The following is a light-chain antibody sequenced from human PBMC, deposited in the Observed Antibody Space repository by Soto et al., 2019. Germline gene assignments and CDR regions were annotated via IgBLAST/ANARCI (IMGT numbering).Light chain of an antibody. CDR3: CSDAGSSSYV. CDR1: SSDVWSFNF. V-gene: IGLV2-23*02. Sequence: QSALTQPASVSWSLGQSITISCTRPSSDVWSFNFVSWYQQHPDKAPQVLIYEVTKRPPGVSNRFSGSKSGNTASLTISGLQSDDEADYYCCSDAGSSSYVFGTGTKVTVL. J-gene: IGLJ1*01. CDR2: EVT.